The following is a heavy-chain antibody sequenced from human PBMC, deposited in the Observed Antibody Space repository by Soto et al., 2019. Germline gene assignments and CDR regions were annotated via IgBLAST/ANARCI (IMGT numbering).Heavy chain of an antibody. D-gene: IGHD3-10*01. J-gene: IGHJ6*02. V-gene: IGHV4-31*03. CDR1: GGSISSDGNY. Sequence: QVQLQESGPGLVKSSQTLSLTCTVSGGSISSDGNYWSWIRQHPGKGLEWIGYIYYSGSTYYNPSLKSRVTIAVDTSKNQFPLKLNSVTVADTAVYYCARARMVRGIIYYDGMDVWGQGTTVTVSS. CDR3: ARARMVRGIIYYDGMDV. CDR2: IYYSGST.